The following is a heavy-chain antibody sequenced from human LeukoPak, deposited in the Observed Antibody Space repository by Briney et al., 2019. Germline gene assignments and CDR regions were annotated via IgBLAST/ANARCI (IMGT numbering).Heavy chain of an antibody. V-gene: IGHV3-23*01. CDR1: GFTFRNYG. Sequence: GGTLRLSCATSGFTFRNYGMAWVRQAPGKGLEWVSAISGSGGSTYYADSVKGRFIISRDNSKNTLYLQMNSLRAEDTAVYYCATDIVVVVAAITNYDYWGQGTLVTVSS. D-gene: IGHD2-15*01. CDR3: ATDIVVVVAAITNYDY. J-gene: IGHJ4*02. CDR2: ISGSGGST.